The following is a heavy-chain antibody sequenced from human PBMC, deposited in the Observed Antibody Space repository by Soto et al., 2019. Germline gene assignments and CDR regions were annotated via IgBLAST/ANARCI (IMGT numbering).Heavy chain of an antibody. D-gene: IGHD6-13*01. J-gene: IGHJ5*02. V-gene: IGHV4-31*03. Sequence: LSLTCTVSGGSISSGGYYWSWIRQHPGKGLEWIGYIYYSGSTYYNPSLKSRVTISVDTSKNQFSLKLSSVTAADTAVYYCARSVGSSSPAWFDPWGQGTLVTVSS. CDR2: IYYSGST. CDR3: ARSVGSSSPAWFDP. CDR1: GGSISSGGYY.